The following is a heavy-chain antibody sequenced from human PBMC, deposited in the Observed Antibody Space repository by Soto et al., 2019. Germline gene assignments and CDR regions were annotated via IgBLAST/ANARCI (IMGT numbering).Heavy chain of an antibody. V-gene: IGHV3-33*01. CDR3: ARDGAYYYGSGIATGYYYYYYGMDV. CDR2: IWYDGSNK. J-gene: IGHJ6*02. D-gene: IGHD3-10*01. CDR1: GFTFSSYG. Sequence: PGGSLRLSCAASGFTFSSYGMHWVRQAPGKGLEWVAVIWYDGSNKYYADSVKGRFTISRDNSKNTLYLQMNSLRAEDTAVYYCARDGAYYYGSGIATGYYYYYYGMDVWGQGTTVTVSS.